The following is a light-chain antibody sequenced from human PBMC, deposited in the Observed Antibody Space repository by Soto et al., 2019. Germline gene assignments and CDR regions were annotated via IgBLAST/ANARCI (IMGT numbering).Light chain of an antibody. CDR2: GAS. CDR1: QSVSSN. V-gene: IGKV3-15*01. Sequence: EIVMTQSPATLSESPGDRATLSCRASQSVSSNLAWYQQKPGQAPRLLIYGASTRATGIPARFSGSGSGTEFTLTISSLQSEDFAVYYCQQYNNWHPLTFGGGTKVEIK. J-gene: IGKJ4*02. CDR3: QQYNNWHPLT.